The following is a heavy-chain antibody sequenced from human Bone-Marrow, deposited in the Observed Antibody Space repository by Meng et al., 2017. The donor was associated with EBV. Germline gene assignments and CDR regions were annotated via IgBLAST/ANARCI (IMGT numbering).Heavy chain of an antibody. CDR1: GLTFSSHW. CDR2: SNSDGSST. J-gene: IGHJ4*02. CDR3: ARYYGALDY. V-gene: IGHV3-74*01. Sequence: VQLVEAGGGVVHPGGSLRLSCAASGLTFSSHWMHWVRQAPGKGLVWVSRSNSDGSSTTYADSVKGRFTISRDNAKNTLYLQMNSLRAEDTAVYYCARYYGALDYWGQGTLVTVSS. D-gene: IGHD4-17*01.